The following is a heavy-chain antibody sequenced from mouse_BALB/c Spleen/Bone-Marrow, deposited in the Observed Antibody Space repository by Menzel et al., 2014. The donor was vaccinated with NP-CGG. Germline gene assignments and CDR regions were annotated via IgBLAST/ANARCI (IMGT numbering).Heavy chain of an antibody. CDR3: VREISYDGYYGYYTMDY. J-gene: IGHJ4*01. D-gene: IGHD2-3*01. Sequence: EVMLVESGGGLVQPKGSLKLSCAASGFTFNTNAMNWVRQAPGKGLEWVARTRNKSNNYATYYADSVKDRFTISRDDSQSMLYLQMNNLKTEDTAMYYCVREISYDGYYGYYTMDYWGQGTPVTVSS. V-gene: IGHV10S3*01. CDR1: GFTFNTNA. CDR2: TRNKSNNYAT.